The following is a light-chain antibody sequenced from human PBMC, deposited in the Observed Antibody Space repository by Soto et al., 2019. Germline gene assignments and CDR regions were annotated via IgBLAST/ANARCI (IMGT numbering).Light chain of an antibody. CDR1: QSISTY. V-gene: IGKV1-39*01. CDR2: DAS. J-gene: IGKJ1*01. CDR3: QETYSTTTWT. Sequence: DIQMTQSPSSLSASVGDRVTITCRASQSISTYLNWFQQKPGKAPRLLIYDASSLQSAVPSRFSGSGSGTDFTLTISSLQPEDFATYYCQETYSTTTWTLGQGTKVDIK.